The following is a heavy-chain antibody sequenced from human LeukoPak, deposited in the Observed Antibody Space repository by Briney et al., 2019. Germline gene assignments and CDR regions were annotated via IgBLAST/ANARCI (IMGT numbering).Heavy chain of an antibody. CDR2: ISSSSSYI. CDR1: GFTFGDYS. V-gene: IGHV3-21*01. CDR3: ARQAYNASDI. D-gene: IGHD2-21*01. J-gene: IGHJ3*02. Sequence: GGSLRLSCAASGFTFGDYSMNWVRQAPGKGLEWVSSISSSSSYIYYPDSVKGRLTISRDNAKNSLYLQMNSLRAEDTAVYYCARQAYNASDIWGQGTMATVSS.